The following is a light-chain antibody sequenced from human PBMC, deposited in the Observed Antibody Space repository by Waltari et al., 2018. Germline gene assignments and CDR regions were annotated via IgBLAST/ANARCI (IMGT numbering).Light chain of an antibody. V-gene: IGKV3-11*01. CDR3: QQRSSWPLT. Sequence: EIVFTQSPATLSLSPGQRATLSCRTSQSVSRFLAWYQQRPGQAPRLLIYDASTRATGIPARFSGSGSGTDFTLTISSLDPDDLAVYYCQQRSSWPLTFGGGTRVQIK. CDR2: DAS. J-gene: IGKJ4*01. CDR1: QSVSRF.